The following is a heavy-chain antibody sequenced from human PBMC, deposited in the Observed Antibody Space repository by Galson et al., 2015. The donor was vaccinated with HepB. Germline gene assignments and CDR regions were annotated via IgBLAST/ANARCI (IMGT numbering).Heavy chain of an antibody. CDR2: IVVGSGNT. Sequence: SVKVSCKASGFTFTSSAVQWVRQARGQRLEWIGWIVVGSGNTNYAQKFQKRVTITRDMSTSTAYMELSSLRSEEPAVYYCAADHDGFDGDYVLGAFDIWGQGTMVTVSS. CDR3: AADHDGFDGDYVLGAFDI. V-gene: IGHV1-58*01. J-gene: IGHJ3*02. CDR1: GFTFTSSA. D-gene: IGHD4-17*01.